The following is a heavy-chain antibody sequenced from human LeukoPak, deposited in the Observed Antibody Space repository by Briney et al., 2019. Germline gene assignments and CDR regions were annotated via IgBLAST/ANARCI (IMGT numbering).Heavy chain of an antibody. CDR1: GFTISSYG. J-gene: IGHJ6*03. CDR2: IRCDGSNK. Sequence: LAGSLRPSCAAPGFTISSYGMHWGRKAPGKGLEREASIRCDGSNKYYADSVKRRFTISRDNSKNTLYLQMNSLRAEDTAVYYCAKDLTPSTIFGSWGYMDVWGKGTTVTVSS. D-gene: IGHD3-3*01. CDR3: AKDLTPSTIFGSWGYMDV. V-gene: IGHV3-30*02.